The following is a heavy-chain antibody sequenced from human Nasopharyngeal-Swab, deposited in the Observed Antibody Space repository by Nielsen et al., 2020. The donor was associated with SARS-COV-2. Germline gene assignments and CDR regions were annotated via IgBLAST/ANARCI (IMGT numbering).Heavy chain of an antibody. D-gene: IGHD2/OR15-2a*01. V-gene: IGHV3-23*01. CDR1: GFAFDDYP. CDR2: IVGSGDISGSGGNT. J-gene: IGHJ4*02. Sequence: GGSLRLSCAASGFAFDDYPMHWVRQAPGKGLEWVAAIVGSGDISGSGGNTYYADSVKGRFTISRDNSKNTLSLQMNSLRAEDTAVYYCAKDLRGPYFFWGQGTLVTVSS. CDR3: AKDLRGPYFF.